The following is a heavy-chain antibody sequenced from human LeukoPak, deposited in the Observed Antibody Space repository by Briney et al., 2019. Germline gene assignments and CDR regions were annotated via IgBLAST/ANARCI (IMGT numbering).Heavy chain of an antibody. V-gene: IGHV4-34*01. J-gene: IGHJ6*02. Sequence: SETLSLTCAVYGGSFSGYYWSWIRPPPGKGLEWIGEINHSGSTNYNPSLKSRVTISVDASKNQFSLKLSSVTAADTAVYYCASRGGGSYFYGMDVWGQGTTVTVSS. CDR3: ASRGGGSYFYGMDV. CDR2: INHSGST. CDR1: GGSFSGYY. D-gene: IGHD1-26*01.